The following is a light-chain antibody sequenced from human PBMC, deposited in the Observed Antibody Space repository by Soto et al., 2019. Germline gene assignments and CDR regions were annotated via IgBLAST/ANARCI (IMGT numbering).Light chain of an antibody. CDR2: DAY. Sequence: EIVVTQSPATLSASPGERVTLTCRASQFVSTRLAWYQQRPGQVPRLLIYDAYTRALGISARFSGSGSGTEFTLTISSLQSEDFALYYCQEYFQWPPGRFGPGTKVDIK. CDR3: QEYFQWPPGR. V-gene: IGKV3-15*01. CDR1: QFVSTR. J-gene: IGKJ1*01.